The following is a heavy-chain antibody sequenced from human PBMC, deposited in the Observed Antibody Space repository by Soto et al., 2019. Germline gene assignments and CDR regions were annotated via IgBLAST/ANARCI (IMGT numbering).Heavy chain of an antibody. CDR1: GFTFSSHS. D-gene: IGHD1-1*01. CDR3: AREVVTTEWYFDN. J-gene: IGHJ4*02. Sequence: QVQLMESGGGVVQPGGSLRLSFVTSGFTFSSHSMHWFRQAPGKGLEWVAVTSANDGTKFYTDSVKGRFTVSRENSKNTLYLQMNSLRVEDTAVYYCAREVVTTEWYFDNWGQGILVIVSS. CDR2: TSANDGTK. V-gene: IGHV3-30-3*01.